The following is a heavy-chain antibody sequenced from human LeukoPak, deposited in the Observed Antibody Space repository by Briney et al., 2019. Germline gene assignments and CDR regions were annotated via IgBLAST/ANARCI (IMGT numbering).Heavy chain of an antibody. Sequence: GASVKVSCKASGGTFSSYAISWVRQAPGQGLEWMGRIIPISGTANHAQKFQGRVTITTDESTSTAYMELSSLRSEDTAVYYCAAGDNNDAFDIWGQGTMVTVSS. J-gene: IGHJ3*02. CDR3: AAGDNNDAFDI. D-gene: IGHD3-16*01. CDR2: IIPISGTA. V-gene: IGHV1-69*05. CDR1: GGTFSSYA.